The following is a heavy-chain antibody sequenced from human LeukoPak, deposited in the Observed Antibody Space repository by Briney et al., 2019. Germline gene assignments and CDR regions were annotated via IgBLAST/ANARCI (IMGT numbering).Heavy chain of an antibody. D-gene: IGHD3-9*01. CDR1: GVTFSSYA. Sequence: GSPRHSSSASGVTFSSYAMHCVRHAPRKGLEYVSSIIIKGGSTYYADSVKGRFNISRDNSKNTLYLQMNSVRAEDTAVYYCAKEQFLRYFDRNGYYFDHWGQGTLVTVSS. J-gene: IGHJ4*02. CDR3: AKEQFLRYFDRNGYYFDH. V-gene: IGHV3-64*04. CDR2: IIIKGGST.